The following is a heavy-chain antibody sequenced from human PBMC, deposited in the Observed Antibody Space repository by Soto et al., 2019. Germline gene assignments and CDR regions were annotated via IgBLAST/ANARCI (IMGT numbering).Heavy chain of an antibody. CDR2: ISFSGAT. J-gene: IGHJ4*02. CDR1: GVSITSYF. Sequence: PSETLSLTCTVSGVSITSYFWSWIRQTPGKGLDWIGSISFSGATYSNPSLKGRAALSLDTSENHLSLNLTSVTSADTAVYFCDSGKTNYFFDLWGQGHLVTVSS. V-gene: IGHV4-59*12. CDR3: DSGKTNYFFDL. D-gene: IGHD1-26*01.